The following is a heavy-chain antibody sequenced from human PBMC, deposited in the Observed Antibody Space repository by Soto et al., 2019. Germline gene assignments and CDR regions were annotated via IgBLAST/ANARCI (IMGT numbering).Heavy chain of an antibody. D-gene: IGHD1-1*01. Sequence: ASVKVSFKASGYTFTDYNLHWVRQAPGQGLEWMGSINPRNGDAVSAQKFQARVTMTRDASITTAYMELIRLTSPDTAVYYCARHRFTSGSDYFDYWGQGTLVTVSS. J-gene: IGHJ4*02. CDR1: GYTFTDYN. V-gene: IGHV1-2*02. CDR2: INPRNGDA. CDR3: ARHRFTSGSDYFDY.